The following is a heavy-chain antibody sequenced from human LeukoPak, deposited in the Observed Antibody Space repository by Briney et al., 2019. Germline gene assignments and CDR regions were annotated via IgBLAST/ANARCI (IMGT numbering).Heavy chain of an antibody. Sequence: SETLSLTCTVSGGSISSYYWSWIRQPPGKGLEWIGYIYYSGSTNYNPSLKSRVTISVDTSKNQFSLKLSSVTAADTAVYYCARDLGGDRNYRGYYYYGMDVWGQGTTVTVSS. CDR3: ARDLGGDRNYRGYYYYGMDV. J-gene: IGHJ6*02. CDR2: IYYSGST. V-gene: IGHV4-59*01. D-gene: IGHD1-14*01. CDR1: GGSISSYY.